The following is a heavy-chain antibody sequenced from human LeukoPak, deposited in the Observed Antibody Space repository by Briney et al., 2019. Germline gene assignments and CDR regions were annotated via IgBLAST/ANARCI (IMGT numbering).Heavy chain of an antibody. CDR3: ARAPAPLLGGELLH. CDR2: INWNGGST. Sequence: PGGSLRLSCAASGFTFDDYGMSWVRQAPGKGLEWVSGINWNGGSTGYADSVKGRFTISRDNAKNSLYLQMNSLRAEDTALYYCARAPAPLLGGELLHWGQGTLVTVFS. J-gene: IGHJ4*02. D-gene: IGHD3-10*01. V-gene: IGHV3-20*04. CDR1: GFTFDDYG.